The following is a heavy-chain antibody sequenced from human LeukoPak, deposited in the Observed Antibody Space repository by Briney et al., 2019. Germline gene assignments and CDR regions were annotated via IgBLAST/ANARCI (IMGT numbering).Heavy chain of an antibody. V-gene: IGHV1-69*04. D-gene: IGHD3-22*01. J-gene: IGHJ6*02. CDR3: ASKDYYDSSGFLYGMDV. Sequence: ASVKVSCKASGGTFSSYAISWVRQAPGQGLEWMGRIIPILGIANYAQKFQGRVTITADKSTSTAYMELSSLRSEDTAVYYRASKDYYDSSGFLYGMDVWGQGTTVTVSS. CDR2: IIPILGIA. CDR1: GGTFSSYA.